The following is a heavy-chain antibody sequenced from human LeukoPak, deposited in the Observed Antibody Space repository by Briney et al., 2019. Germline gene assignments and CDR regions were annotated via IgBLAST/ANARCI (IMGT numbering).Heavy chain of an antibody. D-gene: IGHD1-26*01. CDR2: ISSSSSYI. Sequence: GGSLRLSCAASGFTFSSYSMNWVRRAPGKGLEWVSSISSSSSYIYYPDSVKGRFTISRDNAKNSLYLQMNSLRAEDTAVYYCARCYSGSQYFDYWGQGTLVTVSS. CDR3: ARCYSGSQYFDY. J-gene: IGHJ4*02. CDR1: GFTFSSYS. V-gene: IGHV3-21*01.